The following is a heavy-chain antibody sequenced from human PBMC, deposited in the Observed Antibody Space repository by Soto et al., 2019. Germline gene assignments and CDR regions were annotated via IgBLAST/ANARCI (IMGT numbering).Heavy chain of an antibody. J-gene: IGHJ4*02. CDR2: ITGSGAST. D-gene: IGHD2-15*01. Sequence: PGGSLRLSCVASGFTFSSHAMSWVRQAPGKGLEWLSAITGSGASTYYADSVKGRFSISRDNSKNTLYLQLNSLRAEDTAVYYCASGAGMYCSGGSCYSNPRLFDYWGQGTLVTVSS. V-gene: IGHV3-23*01. CDR1: GFTFSSHA. CDR3: ASGAGMYCSGGSCYSNPRLFDY.